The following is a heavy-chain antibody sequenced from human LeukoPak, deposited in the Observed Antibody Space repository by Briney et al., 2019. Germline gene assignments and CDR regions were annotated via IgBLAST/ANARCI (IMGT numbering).Heavy chain of an antibody. CDR3: ASRGSGSSRPFDY. CDR1: GFTFSSYS. Sequence: GGSLRLSCAASGFTFSSYSMNWVRQAPGKGLEWVSSISSSSSYIYYADSVKGRFTISRDNAKNSLYLQMNSLRAEDTAVYYCASRGSGSSRPFDYWGQGTLVTVSS. J-gene: IGHJ4*02. D-gene: IGHD1-26*01. CDR2: ISSSSSYI. V-gene: IGHV3-21*01.